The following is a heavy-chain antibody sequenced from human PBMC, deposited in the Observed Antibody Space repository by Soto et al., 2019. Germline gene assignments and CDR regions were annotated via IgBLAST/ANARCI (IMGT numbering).Heavy chain of an antibody. V-gene: IGHV1-46*01. J-gene: IGHJ4*02. CDR2: INPSGGST. D-gene: IGHD3-22*01. CDR1: GYTFTSYY. CDR3: ARGAFWGVVVIAPDY. Sequence: ASVKVSCKASGYTFTSYYMHWVRQAPGQGLEWMGIINPSGGSTSYAQKFQGRVTMTRDTSTSTVYMELSSLRSEDTAVYYCARGAFWGVVVIAPDYWGQGTLVTVSS.